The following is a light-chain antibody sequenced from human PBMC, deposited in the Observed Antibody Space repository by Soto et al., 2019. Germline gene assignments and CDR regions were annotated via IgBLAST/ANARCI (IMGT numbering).Light chain of an antibody. CDR1: QSVTGN. V-gene: IGKV3-15*01. Sequence: EIVMTQSPATLSVSPGERATLSCRASQSVTGNLAWYQQQPGQAPRLIIYGASTRATGIPARFSGSGFGTEFTVTISSLQSEDFAIYYCQQYNNWPPYTFGQGTKVEIK. CDR2: GAS. CDR3: QQYNNWPPYT. J-gene: IGKJ2*01.